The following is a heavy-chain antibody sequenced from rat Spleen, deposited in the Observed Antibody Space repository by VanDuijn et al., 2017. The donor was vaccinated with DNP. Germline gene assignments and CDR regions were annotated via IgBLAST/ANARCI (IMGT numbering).Heavy chain of an antibody. CDR1: GFTFSDYA. D-gene: IGHD1-12*02. CDR2: IIYDGSNT. Sequence: EVQLVESGGGLVQPGNSLKLSCTASGFTFSDYAMAWVRQSLKKGLEWVAVIIYDGSNTHYRDSVKGRFTNSRENAKNTLHLQMDSLRSEDTATYYCATVHYYDGTRFAYWGQGTLVTVSS. J-gene: IGHJ3*01. CDR3: ATVHYYDGTRFAY. V-gene: IGHV5S10*01.